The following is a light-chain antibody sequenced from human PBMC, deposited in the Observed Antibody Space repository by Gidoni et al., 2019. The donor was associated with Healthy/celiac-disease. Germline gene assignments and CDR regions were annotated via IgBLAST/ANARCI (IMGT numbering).Light chain of an antibody. CDR1: SSNIGSNT. J-gene: IGLJ1*01. CDR3: AAWDDSLNAHYV. V-gene: IGLV1-44*01. CDR2: SNN. Sequence: QSVLTQPPSASGTPGQRVTISCSGSSSNIGSNTVNWYQQLPGTAPKLLIYSNNQLPSGVPDRFSGSKSGTSASLAISGLQSEDEADYYCAAWDDSLNAHYVFGTGTKVTVL.